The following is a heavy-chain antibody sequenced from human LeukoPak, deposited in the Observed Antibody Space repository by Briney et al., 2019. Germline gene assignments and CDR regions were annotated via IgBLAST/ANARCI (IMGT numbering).Heavy chain of an antibody. CDR3: ARPSGKADWYFDL. V-gene: IGHV3-30-3*01. D-gene: IGHD6-25*01. CDR1: GFTFSSYA. CDR2: ISYDGSNK. Sequence: PGRSLRLSCAASGFTFSSYAMLWVRQAPGKGLEWVAVISYDGSNKYYADSVKGRFTISRDNSKNTLYLQMNSLRAEDTAVYYCARPSGKADWYFDLWGRGTLVTVSS. J-gene: IGHJ2*01.